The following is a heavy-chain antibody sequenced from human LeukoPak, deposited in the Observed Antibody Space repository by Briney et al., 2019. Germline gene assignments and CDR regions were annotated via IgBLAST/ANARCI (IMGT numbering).Heavy chain of an antibody. CDR1: GFTFSSYA. Sequence: GGSLRLSCAASGFTFSSYAMSWVRQAPGKGLEWVSGISSSGVRTYYADSVKGRFTISRDNSKNTLYLQMNSLRAEDTALYYCAKGTITARLDVGFDYWGQGTLVTVSS. V-gene: IGHV3-23*01. J-gene: IGHJ4*02. CDR3: AKGTITARLDVGFDY. CDR2: ISSSGVRT. D-gene: IGHD6-6*01.